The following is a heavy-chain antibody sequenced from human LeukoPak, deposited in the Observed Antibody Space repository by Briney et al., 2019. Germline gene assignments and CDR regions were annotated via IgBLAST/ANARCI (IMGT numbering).Heavy chain of an antibody. CDR3: ARAPDVDTYYFDY. D-gene: IGHD3/OR15-3a*01. Sequence: PSQTLSLTCTVSGGSISSGGYYWSWIRQHPGKGLEWIGYIYYSVSTYYNPSLKSRVTISVDTSKNQFSLKLSSVTAADTAVYYCARAPDVDTYYFDYWGQGTLVTVSS. CDR1: GGSISSGGYY. CDR2: IYYSVST. V-gene: IGHV4-31*03. J-gene: IGHJ4*02.